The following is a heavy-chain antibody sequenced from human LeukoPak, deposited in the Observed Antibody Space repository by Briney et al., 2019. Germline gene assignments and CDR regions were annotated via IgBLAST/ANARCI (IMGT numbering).Heavy chain of an antibody. CDR1: GFTVSSNY. J-gene: IGHJ3*02. CDR2: IYSGGST. CDR3: ASVLYCSGGSCYHDAFDI. V-gene: IGHV3-53*01. D-gene: IGHD2-15*01. Sequence: GGSLRLSCAASGFTVSSNYMSWVRQAPGKGLEWVSVIYSGGSTYYADSVKGRFTISRDNSKNTLYLQMNSLRAEDTAVYYCASVLYCSGGSCYHDAFDIWGQGTMVTVSS.